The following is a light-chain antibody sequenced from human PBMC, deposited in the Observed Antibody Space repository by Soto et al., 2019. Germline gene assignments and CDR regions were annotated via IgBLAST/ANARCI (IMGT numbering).Light chain of an antibody. CDR1: STDVGGYNY. CDR3: CSYAGRNQIYV. J-gene: IGLJ1*01. CDR2: DVS. Sequence: QSALTQPRSVSGSPGQSVTISCTGTSTDVGGYNYVSWYQQHPGKVPKLMLYDVSKRPSGVPDRFSGSKSGNTASLTISGLQADDEADYSCCSYAGRNQIYVFGSGTKLTVL. V-gene: IGLV2-11*01.